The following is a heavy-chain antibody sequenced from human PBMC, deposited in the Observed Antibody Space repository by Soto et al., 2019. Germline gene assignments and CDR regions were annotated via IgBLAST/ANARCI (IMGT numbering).Heavy chain of an antibody. CDR2: IYYSGST. CDR1: GGSISSSSYY. J-gene: IGHJ6*02. Sequence: PSETLSLTCTVSGGSISSSSYYWGWIRQPPGKGLEWIGSIYYSGSTYYNPSLKSRVTISVDTSKNQFSLKLSSVTAADTAVYYCARQWDYLYYYYGMDVWGQGTTVTVSS. V-gene: IGHV4-39*01. D-gene: IGHD1-7*01. CDR3: ARQWDYLYYYYGMDV.